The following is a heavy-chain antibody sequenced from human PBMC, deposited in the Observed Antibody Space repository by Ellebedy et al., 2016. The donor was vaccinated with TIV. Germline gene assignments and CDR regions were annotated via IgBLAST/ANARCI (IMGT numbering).Heavy chain of an antibody. Sequence: SLKISCTGSGFSFDEYAMHCVRQAPGKGLEWVSGITWNNGFIGYADSVKGRCSISRDNARNSLNLQLNSLRPEDTAIYYCVREDSSGWSDYYFDSWGQGTLVTVSS. J-gene: IGHJ4*02. CDR1: GFSFDEYA. CDR2: ITWNNGFI. V-gene: IGHV3-9*01. CDR3: VREDSSGWSDYYFDS. D-gene: IGHD6-19*01.